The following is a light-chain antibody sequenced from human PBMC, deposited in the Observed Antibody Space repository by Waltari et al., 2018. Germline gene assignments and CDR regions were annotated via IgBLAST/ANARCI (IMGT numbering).Light chain of an antibody. CDR3: QQYNRYLLT. J-gene: IGKJ4*01. Sequence: DIQMTPSPSTLSASVGDRVTITCRASQRIGNSLAWYQQKPGKAPKVVIYEASSLESGVPSRFSGSGSGTDFTLTINSLQPDDFATYYCQQYNRYLLTFGGGTKVEIK. V-gene: IGKV1-5*03. CDR2: EAS. CDR1: QRIGNS.